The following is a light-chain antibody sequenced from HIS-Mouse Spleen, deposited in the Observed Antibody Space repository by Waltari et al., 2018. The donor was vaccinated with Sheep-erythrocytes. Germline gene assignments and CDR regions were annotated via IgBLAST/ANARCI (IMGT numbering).Light chain of an antibody. CDR1: ALPKQY. V-gene: IGLV3-25*03. J-gene: IGLJ1*01. CDR3: QSADSSGTYV. Sequence: SYELTQPPSVSVSPGQTARITCSGDALPKQYAYWYQQKPGQAPVLVIYKDSERPSGIPDRFSGSRSGTTVTLTISGVQAEDEADYYCQSADSSGTYVFGTGTKVTVL. CDR2: KDS.